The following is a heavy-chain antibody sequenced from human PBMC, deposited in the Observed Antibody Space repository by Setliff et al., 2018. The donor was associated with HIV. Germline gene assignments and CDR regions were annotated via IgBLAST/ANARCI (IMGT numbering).Heavy chain of an antibody. CDR1: GGSISSGRYY. J-gene: IGHJ4*02. Sequence: SETLSLTCTVSGGSISSGRYYWTWIRQPAGKGLEWIGRIYTSGSTIYNPSLKSRVTISLDTSKNQFSLKLSSVSAADTAVYYCARHANYDFWSGYWGYYFDYWGQGTLVTVSS. V-gene: IGHV4-61*02. CDR3: ARHANYDFWSGYWGYYFDY. D-gene: IGHD3-3*01. CDR2: IYTSGST.